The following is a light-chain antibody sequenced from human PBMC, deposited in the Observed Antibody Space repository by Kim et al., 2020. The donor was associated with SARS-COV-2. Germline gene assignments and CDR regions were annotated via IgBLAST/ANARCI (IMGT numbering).Light chain of an antibody. CDR1: NSNIGSNT. CDR2: ANN. CDR3: GAWDDSLNGWV. J-gene: IGLJ3*02. V-gene: IGLV1-44*01. Sequence: QLVLTQPPSASGTPGQRVTISCSGSNSNIGSNTVNWYQQLPGAAPKLLIYANNDRPSGVPDRVSGSKSGTSASLVISGLQSEDEADYYCGAWDDSLNGWVFGGGTQLTVL.